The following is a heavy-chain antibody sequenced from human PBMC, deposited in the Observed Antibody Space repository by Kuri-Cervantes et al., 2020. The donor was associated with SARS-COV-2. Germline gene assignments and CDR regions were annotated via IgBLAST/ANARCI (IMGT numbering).Heavy chain of an antibody. D-gene: IGHD3-3*01. CDR2: ISSSSSTI. Sequence: GESLKISCAASGFTFSSYSMNWVRQAPGKGLEWVSYISSSSSTIYYADSVKGRFTISRDNAKSSLYLQMNSLRAEDTAVYYCAKPQRITIFGVVIMVDAFDIWGQGTMVTVSS. CDR1: GFTFSSYS. CDR3: AKPQRITIFGVVIMVDAFDI. J-gene: IGHJ3*02. V-gene: IGHV3-48*01.